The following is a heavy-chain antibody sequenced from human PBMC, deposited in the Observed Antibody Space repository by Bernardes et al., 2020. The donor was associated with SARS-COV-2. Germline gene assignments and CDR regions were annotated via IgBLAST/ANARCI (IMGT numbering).Heavy chain of an antibody. CDR1: GGSISSYY. J-gene: IGHJ4*02. V-gene: IGHV4-4*07. D-gene: IGHD3-16*02. Sequence: ETLSLTCTVSGGSISSYYWSWIRQPAGKGLEWIGRIYSSGSTDYTPSLKSRVTMSVDTSKNQFSLKLSSVTAADTALYFCARVIVWGSYRRSYYFDYWGQGTLVTVSS. CDR3: ARVIVWGSYRRSYYFDY. CDR2: IYSSGST.